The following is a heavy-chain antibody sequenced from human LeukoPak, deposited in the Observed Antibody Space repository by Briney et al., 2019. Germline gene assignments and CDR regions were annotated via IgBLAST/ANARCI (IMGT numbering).Heavy chain of an antibody. D-gene: IGHD4-23*01. CDR1: GFTVSSSY. V-gene: IGHV3-53*01. CDR3: ARDTGGNSHYYYYYGMDV. CDR2: IYSGGST. J-gene: IGHJ6*02. Sequence: EGSLRLSCAASGFTVSSSYMSWVRQAPGKGLEWVSVIYSGGSTYYADSVKGRFTISRDNSKNTLYLQMNSLRAEDTAVYYCARDTGGNSHYYYYYGMDVWGQGTTVTVSS.